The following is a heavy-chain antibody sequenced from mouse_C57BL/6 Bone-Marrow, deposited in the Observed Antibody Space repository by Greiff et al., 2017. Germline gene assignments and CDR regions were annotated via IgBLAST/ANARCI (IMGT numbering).Heavy chain of an antibody. CDR3: ARAPLRSYFDY. D-gene: IGHD1-1*01. CDR1: GFTFSSYA. Sequence: EVKLVESGGGLVKPGGSLKLSCAASGFTFSSYAMSWVRQTPEKRLEWVATISDGGSYTYYPDNVKGRFTISRDNAKNNLYLQMSHLKSEDTAMYYCARAPLRSYFDYGGQGTTRTVSS. V-gene: IGHV5-4*03. J-gene: IGHJ2*01. CDR2: ISDGGSYT.